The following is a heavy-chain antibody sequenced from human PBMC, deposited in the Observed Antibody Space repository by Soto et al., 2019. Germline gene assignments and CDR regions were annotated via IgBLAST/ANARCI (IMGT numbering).Heavy chain of an antibody. V-gene: IGHV1-18*01. J-gene: IGHJ4*02. CDR2: ISAYNGNT. CDR1: GYTFTSYG. Sequence: ASVRVSCKASGYTFTSYGISWVRQAPGQGLEWMGWISAYNGNTNYAQKLQGRVTMTTDTSTSTAYMELRSLRSDDTAVYYCALSPLFYGYSDYWGQGTLVTVPQ. D-gene: IGHD3-10*01. CDR3: ALSPLFYGYSDY.